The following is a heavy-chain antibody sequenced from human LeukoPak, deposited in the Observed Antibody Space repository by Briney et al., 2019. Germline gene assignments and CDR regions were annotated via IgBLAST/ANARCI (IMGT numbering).Heavy chain of an antibody. CDR1: GFTFSSYG. CDR2: ISYDGSNK. V-gene: IGHV3-30*03. Sequence: GGSLRLSCAASGFTFSSYGMHWVRQAPGKGLEWVAVISYDGSNKYYADSVKGRFTISRDNSKNTLYLQMNSLRAEDTAVYYCARPIGYCSSTSCYPLDYWGQGTLVTVSS. D-gene: IGHD2-2*01. J-gene: IGHJ4*02. CDR3: ARPIGYCSSTSCYPLDY.